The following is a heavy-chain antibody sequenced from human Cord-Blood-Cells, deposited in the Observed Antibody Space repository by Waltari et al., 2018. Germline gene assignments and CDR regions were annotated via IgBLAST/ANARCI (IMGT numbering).Heavy chain of an antibody. D-gene: IGHD6-6*01. CDR2: MSSSSRYI. J-gene: IGHJ4*02. CDR1: GFTFSSYS. CDR3: ARGSSSSFDY. V-gene: IGHV3-21*01. Sequence: EVQLVESGGGLVKPGGSLRLSCAASGFTFSSYSMNWVRQAPGKGLEGVASMSSSSRYIYYADTVKGRCTISRDNAKNSLYLQMNSLRAEDTAVYYCARGSSSSFDYWGQGTLVTVSS.